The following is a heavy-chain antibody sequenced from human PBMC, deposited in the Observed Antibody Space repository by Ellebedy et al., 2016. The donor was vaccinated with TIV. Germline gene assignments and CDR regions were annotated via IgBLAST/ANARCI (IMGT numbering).Heavy chain of an antibody. J-gene: IGHJ2*01. Sequence: GGSLRLXXAASGFTFDDYAMHWVRQAPGKGLEWVSGISWNSGSIGYADSVKGRFTISRDNAKNSLYLQMNSLRAEDTALYYCAKGLDYGGNSGNFDLWGRGTLVTVSS. CDR2: ISWNSGSI. CDR1: GFTFDDYA. V-gene: IGHV3-9*01. D-gene: IGHD4-23*01. CDR3: AKGLDYGGNSGNFDL.